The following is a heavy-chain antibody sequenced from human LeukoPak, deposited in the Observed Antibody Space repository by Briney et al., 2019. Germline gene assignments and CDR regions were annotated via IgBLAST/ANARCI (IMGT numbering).Heavy chain of an antibody. CDR3: ARGKAFTGYDY. V-gene: IGHV4-4*02. CDR2: IYHSGST. D-gene: IGHD3-9*01. J-gene: IGHJ4*02. Sequence: SETLSLTCAVSGGSISSGNWWVWVRQPPGEGLEWIGEIYHSGSTDYNPSLKSRVTMSVDKSKNQFSLKLNSVTAADTAVYYCARGKAFTGYDYWGQGTLVTVSS. CDR1: GGSISSGNW.